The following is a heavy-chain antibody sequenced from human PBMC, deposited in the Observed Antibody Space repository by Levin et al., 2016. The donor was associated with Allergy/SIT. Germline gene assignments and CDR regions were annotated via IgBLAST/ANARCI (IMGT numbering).Heavy chain of an antibody. V-gene: IGHV4-31*02. J-gene: IGHJ6*03. D-gene: IGHD5-18*01. CDR2: IYHSGNT. Sequence: WIRQPPGKGLEWIGYIYHSGNTYYNPSLKSRVTISVDTSQNQFSLRLNSVTAADTAVYYCARASSGGYSSRLYYYYHYMDVWGKGTTVTVSS. CDR3: ARASSGGYSSRLYYYYHYMDV.